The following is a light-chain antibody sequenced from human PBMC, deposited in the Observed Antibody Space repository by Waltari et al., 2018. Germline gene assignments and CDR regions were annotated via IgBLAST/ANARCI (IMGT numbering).Light chain of an antibody. CDR3: QQYGSSPLYT. J-gene: IGKJ2*01. V-gene: IGKV3-20*01. CDR2: GTS. CDR1: QTVSSNY. Sequence: EIVLTQSPGTLSSSPGERVTLSCRASQTVSSNYLGWYQQRPGQAPRLLIYGTSTRATGIPDRFSGSGSGTDFTLTISRLEPEDFAVYYCQQYGSSPLYTFGQGTRLEIK.